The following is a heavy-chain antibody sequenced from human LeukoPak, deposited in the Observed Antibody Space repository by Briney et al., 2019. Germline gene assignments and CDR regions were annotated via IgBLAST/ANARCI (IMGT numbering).Heavy chain of an antibody. CDR3: AREWEVPRYFDY. Sequence: GGSLRLSCAASGLTFSNHEMSWVRQAPGKGLEWVSYISSTADTIHYADSVKGRFTISRDNAKNSLYLQMNSLRAEDTASYFCAREWEVPRYFDYWGRGSLVIVSS. D-gene: IGHD1-26*01. V-gene: IGHV3-48*03. CDR1: GLTFSNHE. CDR2: ISSTADTI. J-gene: IGHJ4*03.